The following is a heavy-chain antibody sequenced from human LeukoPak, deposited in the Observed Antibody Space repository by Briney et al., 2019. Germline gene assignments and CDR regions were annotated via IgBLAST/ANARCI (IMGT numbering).Heavy chain of an antibody. CDR1: GFTFSSYA. CDR3: AKDPTHFRVWDDYDNTRLNY. D-gene: IGHD3-22*01. V-gene: IGHV3-30*04. Sequence: GGSLRLSCAASGFTFSSYAMHWVRQAPGKGLEWVAVISYDGSNKYYADSVKGRFTISRDNSKNTLYLQMNSLRAEDTAVYYCAKDPTHFRVWDDYDNTRLNYWGQGTLVTVSS. CDR2: ISYDGSNK. J-gene: IGHJ4*02.